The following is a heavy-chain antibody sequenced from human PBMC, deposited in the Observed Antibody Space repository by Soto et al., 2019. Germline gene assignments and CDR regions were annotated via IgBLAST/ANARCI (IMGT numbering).Heavy chain of an antibody. Sequence: SETLSLTCTVSGGSISSGDYYWSWIRQPPGKGLEWIGYIYYSGSTYYNPSLKSRVTISVDTSKNQFSLKLSSVTAADTAVYYCARGGDDYVWGSYLDYWGQGTLVTVSS. V-gene: IGHV4-30-4*01. D-gene: IGHD3-16*02. CDR2: IYYSGST. J-gene: IGHJ4*02. CDR3: ARGGDDYVWGSYLDY. CDR1: GGSISSGDYY.